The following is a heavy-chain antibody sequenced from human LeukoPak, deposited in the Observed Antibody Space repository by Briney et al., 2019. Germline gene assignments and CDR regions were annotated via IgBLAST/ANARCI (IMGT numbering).Heavy chain of an antibody. CDR1: GFTFSDYY. D-gene: IGHD3-16*01. CDR3: ARARRGGGSPDAFDI. J-gene: IGHJ3*02. CDR2: ISSSGSTI. V-gene: IGHV3-11*01. Sequence: PGGSLRLSCAASGFTFSDYYMSWIRQAPGKGLEWVSCISSSGSTIYYADSVKGRFTISRDNAKNSLYLQMNSLRAEDTAVYYCARARRGGGSPDAFDIWGQGTMVTVSS.